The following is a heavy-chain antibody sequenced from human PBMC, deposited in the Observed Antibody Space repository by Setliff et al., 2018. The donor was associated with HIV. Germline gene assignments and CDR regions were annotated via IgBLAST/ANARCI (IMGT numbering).Heavy chain of an antibody. D-gene: IGHD7-27*01. V-gene: IGHV3-21*04. CDR3: VAWGTGNF. J-gene: IGHJ4*02. Sequence: GGSLRLSCAASGFTFSSYSMNWVRQAPGKGLEWVSSISSSSSYIYYADSVKGRFTVSRDNAKNSLYLQMNSLTAEDTAMYYCVAWGTGNFWGQGTLVTVSS. CDR2: ISSSSSYI. CDR1: GFTFSSYS.